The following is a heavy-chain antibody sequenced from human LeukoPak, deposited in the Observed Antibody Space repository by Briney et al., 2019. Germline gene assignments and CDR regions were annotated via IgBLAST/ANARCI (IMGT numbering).Heavy chain of an antibody. J-gene: IGHJ4*02. Sequence: PGGSLRLSCAASGFTFRNFWMSWVRQAPGEGLEWVSSISSCSSYIYYADSVKGRFTISRDNAKNSLYLQMNSLRAEDTAVYYCAILADIFDYWGQGTLVTVSS. D-gene: IGHD3-3*02. CDR3: AILADIFDY. CDR2: ISSCSSYI. V-gene: IGHV3-21*01. CDR1: GFTFRNFW.